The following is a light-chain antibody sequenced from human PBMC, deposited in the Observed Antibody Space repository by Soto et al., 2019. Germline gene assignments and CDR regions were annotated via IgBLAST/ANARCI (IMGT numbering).Light chain of an antibody. J-gene: IGKJ4*01. CDR1: QGISSA. Sequence: AIQLTQSPSSLPASVGDRVIISCRASQGISSALAWYQQKPGRAPRLLIYDASSLQSGVPSRFSGSGSGTDFTLTISSLQPEDFATYYCQQFHSYALTFGGGTKVAIK. V-gene: IGKV1-13*02. CDR3: QQFHSYALT. CDR2: DAS.